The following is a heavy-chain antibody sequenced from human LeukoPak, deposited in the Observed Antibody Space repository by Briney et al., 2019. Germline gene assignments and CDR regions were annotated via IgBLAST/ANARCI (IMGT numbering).Heavy chain of an antibody. CDR2: LTNNGANT. J-gene: IGHJ4*02. CDR3: AKGTLGSCIGPRCYPLDS. Sequence: GGSLRLSCAASGFTFSSYAMNWVRQAPENGLEWISILTNNGANTWYADSVKRRFTISRDNSKNTLYLQMNSLRAEDTAIYYCAKGTLGSCIGPRCYPLDSWGQGTLVTVSS. V-gene: IGHV3-23*01. CDR1: GFTFSSYA. D-gene: IGHD2-15*01.